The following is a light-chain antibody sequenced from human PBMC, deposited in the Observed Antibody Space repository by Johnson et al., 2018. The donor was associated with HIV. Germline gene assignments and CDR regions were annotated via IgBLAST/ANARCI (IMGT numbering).Light chain of an antibody. V-gene: IGLV1-44*01. Sequence: QPLLTQPPSASGPPGQRVTISCSGSSSNIGSNTVNWYQQLPGTAPKLLIYRNNQRPSGVPDRFSGSKSGTSASLAISGLRAEDEADYYCAAWDDSLNGFYVFGTGTNVTGL. CDR2: RNN. CDR3: AAWDDSLNGFYV. CDR1: SSNIGSNT. J-gene: IGLJ1*01.